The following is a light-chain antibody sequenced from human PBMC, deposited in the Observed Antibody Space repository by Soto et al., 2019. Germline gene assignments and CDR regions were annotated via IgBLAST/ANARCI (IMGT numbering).Light chain of an antibody. Sequence: DIQMTPSPSTLSASVGDRVTITCRASQSIGVWLAWYQQKPGTAPKLLIYKTSTLDSGVPLRFSGSGSGTEFTLTISSLQPDDFATYYCQQYINYFRTFGQGTKVDIK. CDR1: QSIGVW. J-gene: IGKJ1*01. CDR3: QQYINYFRT. V-gene: IGKV1-5*03. CDR2: KTS.